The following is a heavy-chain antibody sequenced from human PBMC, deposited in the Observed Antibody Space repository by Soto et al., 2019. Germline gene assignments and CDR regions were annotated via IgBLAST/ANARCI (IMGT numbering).Heavy chain of an antibody. Sequence: QVQPVQSGAGVKKPGSSVKVSCKASGGTFSSYGISWVRQAPGQGLEWVGGGIPIFGTANYAQKFQGRVTITADESTSTAYMELSSLRSEDTAVYYCAREGPAIVVVTAILDDAFDIWGQGTMVTVSS. CDR1: GGTFSSYG. CDR2: GIPIFGTA. CDR3: AREGPAIVVVTAILDDAFDI. V-gene: IGHV1-69*01. D-gene: IGHD2-21*02. J-gene: IGHJ3*02.